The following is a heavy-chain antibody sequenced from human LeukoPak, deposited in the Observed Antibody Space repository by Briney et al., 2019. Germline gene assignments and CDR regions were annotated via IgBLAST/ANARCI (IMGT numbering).Heavy chain of an antibody. CDR3: ARVMVPSYYDILTGYLDY. CDR2: IYSGGST. D-gene: IGHD3-9*01. V-gene: IGHV3-66*01. Sequence: GGSLRLSCAASGFTFSSYTMTWVRQAPGKGLEWVSVIYSGGSTYYADSVKGRFTISRDNSKNTLYLQMNSLRAEDTAVYYCARVMVPSYYDILTGYLDYWGQGTLVTVSS. J-gene: IGHJ4*02. CDR1: GFTFSSYT.